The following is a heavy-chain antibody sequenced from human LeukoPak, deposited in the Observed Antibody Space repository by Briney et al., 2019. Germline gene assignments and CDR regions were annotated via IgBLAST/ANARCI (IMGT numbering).Heavy chain of an antibody. D-gene: IGHD6-19*01. CDR2: LCCGCDT. CDR1: GFSVSGHY. CDR3: ARGNTGYSSAWGRDFDY. V-gene: IGHV3-66*01. J-gene: IGHJ4*02. Sequence: GGPLRLSCAASGFSVSGHYMSWVRQAPGKGLEWVSVLCCGCDTYYADSVKGRFTISKDTSKKTLYLQMNGLRAEDTAVYYCARGNTGYSSAWGRDFDYWGQGTLVTVSS.